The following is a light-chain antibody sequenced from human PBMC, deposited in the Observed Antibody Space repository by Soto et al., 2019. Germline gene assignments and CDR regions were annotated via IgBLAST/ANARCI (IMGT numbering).Light chain of an antibody. Sequence: DIQMTQIPATLSASVGDRVTITCRASQSIGSWLAWYQQKPGKAPNLLIYRASSLERGVPSRFSGSGSGTEFTLTIDSLQSDDFASYYCQQYQTFSFTFGQGTKLEIK. CDR2: RAS. V-gene: IGKV1-5*03. CDR3: QQYQTFSFT. CDR1: QSIGSW. J-gene: IGKJ2*01.